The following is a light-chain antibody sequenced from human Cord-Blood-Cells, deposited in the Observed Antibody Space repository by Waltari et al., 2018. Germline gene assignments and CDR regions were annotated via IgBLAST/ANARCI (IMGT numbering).Light chain of an antibody. CDR2: RNN. J-gene: IGLJ3*02. Sequence: QSVLTQPPSASGTPGQRVTISCSGSSSNIGSNYVYGYQQLPGTAPKLPIYRNNQRPSGVPDRFSGSKSGTSASLAISGLRSEDEADYYCAAWDDSLSGWVFGGGTKLTVL. V-gene: IGLV1-47*01. CDR3: AAWDDSLSGWV. CDR1: SSNIGSNY.